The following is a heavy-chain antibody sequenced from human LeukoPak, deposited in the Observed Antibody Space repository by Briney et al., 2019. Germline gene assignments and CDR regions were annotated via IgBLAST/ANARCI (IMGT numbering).Heavy chain of an antibody. CDR1: GGSISSYY. D-gene: IGHD6-13*01. Sequence: SETLSLTCTVSGGSISSYYWSWIRQPPGKGLEWIGYIYYSGSTNYNPSLKSRVTISVDTSKNQFSLKLSSVTAADTAAYYCARSPGYSSSWRDNWFDPWGQGTLVTVSS. CDR3: ARSPGYSSSWRDNWFDP. J-gene: IGHJ5*02. CDR2: IYYSGST. V-gene: IGHV4-59*08.